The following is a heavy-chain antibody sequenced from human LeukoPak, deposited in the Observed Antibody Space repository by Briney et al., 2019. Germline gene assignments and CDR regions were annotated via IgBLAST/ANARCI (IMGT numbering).Heavy chain of an antibody. J-gene: IGHJ3*02. Sequence: GGSLRLSCAASGFTFSSYAMSWVRQAPGKGLEWVSAISGSGGSTYYADSVKGRFTISRDNSKNTLYLQMNSLRAEDTAVYYCASYGDYVWGAFDIWGQGIMVTVSS. CDR1: GFTFSSYA. V-gene: IGHV3-23*01. D-gene: IGHD4-17*01. CDR2: ISGSGGST. CDR3: ASYGDYVWGAFDI.